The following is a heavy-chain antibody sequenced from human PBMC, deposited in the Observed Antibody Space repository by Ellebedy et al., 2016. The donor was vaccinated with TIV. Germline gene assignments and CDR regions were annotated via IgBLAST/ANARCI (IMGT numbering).Heavy chain of an antibody. Sequence: GESLKISCVASGFTFSGYAMSWVRLAPGKGLEWVSGINNGGRTTSYADSVKGRFTISRDNSRSTLYLQMNSLKAEDSAVYYCAKEMVFGDGKWEIDVWGQGTTVTVSS. J-gene: IGHJ6*02. CDR3: AKEMVFGDGKWEIDV. D-gene: IGHD1-26*01. CDR2: INNGGRTT. CDR1: GFTFSGYA. V-gene: IGHV3-23*01.